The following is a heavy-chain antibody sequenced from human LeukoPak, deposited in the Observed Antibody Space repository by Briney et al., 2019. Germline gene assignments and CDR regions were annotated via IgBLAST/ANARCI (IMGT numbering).Heavy chain of an antibody. CDR2: INHSGST. CDR1: GGSFSGYY. Sequence: PSETLSLTCAVYGGSFSGYYWSWIRQPPGKGLEWIGEINHSGSTNYNPSLKSRVTISVDTSKNQFSLKLSSVTAADTAVYYCARDPNYYDSSGYPGAFDIWGQGTMVTVSS. D-gene: IGHD3-22*01. J-gene: IGHJ3*02. CDR3: ARDPNYYDSSGYPGAFDI. V-gene: IGHV4-34*01.